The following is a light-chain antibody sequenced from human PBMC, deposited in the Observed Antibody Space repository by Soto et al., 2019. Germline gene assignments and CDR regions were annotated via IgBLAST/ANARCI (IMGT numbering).Light chain of an antibody. CDR2: GAS. V-gene: IGKV3-20*01. CDR1: QSVSSNS. J-gene: IGKJ2*01. CDR3: QQYTSSAYT. Sequence: EIVLTQSPGTLSLSPGERATLSCRARQSVSSNSLAWYQQKTGQAPRLLIYGASTRASGVPDRFSGSGSGTDFTLTISRLEPEDFAIYYCQQYTSSAYTFGQGTKLEI.